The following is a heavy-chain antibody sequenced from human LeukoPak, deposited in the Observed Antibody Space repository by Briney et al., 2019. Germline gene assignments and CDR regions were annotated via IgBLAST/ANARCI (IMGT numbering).Heavy chain of an antibody. D-gene: IGHD1-7*01. J-gene: IGHJ3*02. CDR2: IIPIFGTA. Sequence: GASVKVSCKASVCTFSSYAISWVRQAPGQGLEWMGGIIPIFGTANYAQKFQGRVTITTDESTSTAYMELSSLRSEDTAVYYCARSRLIYLELRSRRSPFLAFDIWGQGTMVTVSS. CDR3: ARSRLIYLELRSRRSPFLAFDI. V-gene: IGHV1-69*05. CDR1: VCTFSSYA.